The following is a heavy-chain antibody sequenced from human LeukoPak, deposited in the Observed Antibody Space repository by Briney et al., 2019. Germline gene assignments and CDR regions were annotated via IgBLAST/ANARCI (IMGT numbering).Heavy chain of an antibody. CDR3: ARALDTAMVLRSYFDY. Sequence: GGSLRLSCAASGFTFSSHGMHWDRQAPGKGLEWVAVISYDGNNKYYTDYVKGRLTISRDHSKNTLYLQMNSLRAEDTAVYYCARALDTAMVLRSYFDYWGQGTLVTVSS. CDR1: GFTFSSHG. CDR2: ISYDGNNK. D-gene: IGHD5-18*01. V-gene: IGHV3-30*03. J-gene: IGHJ4*02.